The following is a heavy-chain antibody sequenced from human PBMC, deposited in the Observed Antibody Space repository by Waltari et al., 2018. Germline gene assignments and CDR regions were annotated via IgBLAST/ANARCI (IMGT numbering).Heavy chain of an antibody. J-gene: IGHJ6*02. CDR1: GFTFSSYS. V-gene: IGHV3-21*01. Sequence: EVQLVESGGGLVKPGGSLRLSCAASGFTFSSYSMNWVRQAPGKGLAWVSSISSSSIYIYYADSVKGRFTISRDNAKNSLYLQMNSLRAEDTAVYYCASSGIAAAGTYYYYGMDVWGQGTTVTVSS. D-gene: IGHD6-13*01. CDR3: ASSGIAAAGTYYYYGMDV. CDR2: ISSSSIYI.